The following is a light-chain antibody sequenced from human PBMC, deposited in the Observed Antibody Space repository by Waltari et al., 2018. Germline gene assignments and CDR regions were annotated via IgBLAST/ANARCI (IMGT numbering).Light chain of an antibody. V-gene: IGKV3-20*01. CDR2: GAA. CDR1: QSVSSTY. J-gene: IGKJ1*01. CDR3: QQYAGSPGT. Sequence: EIVLTQSPGTLSLYPGERATLSCRASQSVSSTYLAGYQQKPAQAPMLLIFGAASRATGMPDRFSGSGSGTDFTRTISRLEPEDFAVYYCQQYAGSPGTFGQGTKVEIK.